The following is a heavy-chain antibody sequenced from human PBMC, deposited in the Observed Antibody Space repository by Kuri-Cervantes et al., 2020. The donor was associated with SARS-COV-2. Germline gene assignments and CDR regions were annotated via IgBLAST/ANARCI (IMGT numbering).Heavy chain of an antibody. J-gene: IGHJ4*02. CDR1: GFTFSSYD. CDR3: ARKRNNYDFWSGPIYYFDC. Sequence: GGSLRLSCAASGFTFSSYDMHWVRQATGKGLEWVSAIGTAGDTYYPGSVKGRFTISRENAKNSLYLQMNSLRAEDTAVYYCARKRNNYDFWSGPIYYFDCWGQGTLVTVSS. V-gene: IGHV3-13*01. D-gene: IGHD3-3*01. CDR2: IGTAGDT.